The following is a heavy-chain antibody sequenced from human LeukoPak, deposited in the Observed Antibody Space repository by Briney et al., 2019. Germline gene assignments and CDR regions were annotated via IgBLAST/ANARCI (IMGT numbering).Heavy chain of an antibody. V-gene: IGHV3-7*01. CDR3: AKDQVYAFWSGRFDYYYYYMDV. Sequence: GGSLRLSCAASGFTFSSYWMSWVRQAPGKGLEWVANIKQDESEKYYVDSVKGRFTISRDNAKNSLYLQMNSLRAEDAAVYYCAKDQVYAFWSGRFDYYYYYMDVWGKGTTVTVSS. D-gene: IGHD3-3*01. J-gene: IGHJ6*03. CDR1: GFTFSSYW. CDR2: IKQDESEK.